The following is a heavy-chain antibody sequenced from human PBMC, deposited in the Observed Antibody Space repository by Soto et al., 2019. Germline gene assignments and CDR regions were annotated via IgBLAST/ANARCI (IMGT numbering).Heavy chain of an antibody. D-gene: IGHD3-3*01. J-gene: IGHJ3*02. CDR1: RYTFSISV. Sequence: SSKISRTSSRYTFSISVITWSRKTTGQGLEWMGWMNPNSGNTGYAQKFQGRVTMTRNTSISTAYMELSSLRSEDTAVYYCARGQYYDFWSGYYRPIPDAFDIWGQGTMVTVSS. CDR3: ARGQYYDFWSGYYRPIPDAFDI. CDR2: MNPNSGNT. V-gene: IGHV1-8*02.